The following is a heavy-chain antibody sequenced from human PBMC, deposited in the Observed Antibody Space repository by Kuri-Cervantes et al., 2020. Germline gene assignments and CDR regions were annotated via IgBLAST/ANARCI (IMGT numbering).Heavy chain of an antibody. CDR2: ISPHNGDT. J-gene: IGHJ3*02. CDR3: ANPRSPGGYYDSSGESAFDM. CDR1: GYTFINYG. V-gene: IGHV1-18*01. Sequence: ASVKVSCKASGYTFINYGISWVRQAPGQGLEWMGWISPHNGDTYYTQKFQGRVSMTTDTSSSTAYMEVRSLRSEDTAVYYCANPRSPGGYYDSSGESAFDMWGQGTMVTVSS. D-gene: IGHD3-22*01.